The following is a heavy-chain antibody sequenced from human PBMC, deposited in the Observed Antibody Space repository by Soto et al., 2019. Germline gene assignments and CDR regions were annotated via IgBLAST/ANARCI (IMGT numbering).Heavy chain of an antibody. CDR1: GDSFNNDG. CDR3: AKADILDWHHYFAIDV. D-gene: IGHD3-9*01. J-gene: IGHJ6*02. V-gene: IGHV1-69*06. CDR2: IIPKFASP. Sequence: SVKVSCKASGDSFNNDGVNWVRQAPGQGLEWVAGIIPKFASPKYPQKFQGRVTITADTPTNTVFMEMPNLTSEDTAVYYCAKADILDWHHYFAIDVCGQGTSVTVYS.